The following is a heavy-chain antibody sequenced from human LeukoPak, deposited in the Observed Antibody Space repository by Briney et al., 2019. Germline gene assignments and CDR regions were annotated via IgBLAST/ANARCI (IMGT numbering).Heavy chain of an antibody. CDR3: ARDHSSSSDDAFDI. CDR1: GGTFSSYA. Sequence: ASVKVSCKASGGTFSSYAISWVRQAPGQGLEWMGGIIPIFGTANYAQKFQGRVTITTDESTSTAYMELSSLRSEDTAVYYCARDHSSSSDDAFDIWGQGTMVTVSS. D-gene: IGHD6-6*01. V-gene: IGHV1-69*05. CDR2: IIPIFGTA. J-gene: IGHJ3*02.